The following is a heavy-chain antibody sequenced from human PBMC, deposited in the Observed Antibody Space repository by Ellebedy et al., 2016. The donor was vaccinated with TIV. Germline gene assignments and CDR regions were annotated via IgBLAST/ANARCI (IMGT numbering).Heavy chain of an antibody. CDR1: GGPFSSYA. V-gene: IGHV1-69*04. Sequence: AAPVKVSCKASGGPFSSYAISWVRQAPGQGLEWMGRIIPILGIANYAQKFQGRVTITADKSTSTAYMELSSLRSDDTAVYYCARSHFGGSYGMDVWGQGTTVTVSS. CDR3: ARSHFGGSYGMDV. CDR2: IIPILGIA. J-gene: IGHJ6*02. D-gene: IGHD3-16*01.